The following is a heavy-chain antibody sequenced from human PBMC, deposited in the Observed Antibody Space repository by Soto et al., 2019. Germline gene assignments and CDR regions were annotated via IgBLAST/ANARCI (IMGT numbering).Heavy chain of an antibody. D-gene: IGHD5-18*01. CDR2: IGGGGITT. CDR1: GFTYSSYA. CDR3: AKGSGGYRHCYFDS. J-gene: IGHJ4*02. Sequence: EVQVLESGGGSVQLGGSLRLSCAASGFTYSSYAMGWVRQAPGKGLEWVSAIGGGGITTYYADSVKGRFTMSRDNSKNTVFLQMNSLSAEDTAFYYCAKGSGGYRHCYFDSWGQGTLVTVSA. V-gene: IGHV3-23*01.